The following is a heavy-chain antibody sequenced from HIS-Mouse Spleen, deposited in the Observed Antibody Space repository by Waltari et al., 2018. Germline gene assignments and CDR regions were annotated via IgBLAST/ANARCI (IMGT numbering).Heavy chain of an antibody. J-gene: IGHJ4*02. D-gene: IGHD6-19*01. CDR3: ARAGDSSGWRDFDY. Sequence: QVQLVESGGGVVQPGRSLSLSCAASGFTFRSYAMHWVRQAPGKGREGVAVISDDGNNKYDADSVKGRFTISRDNSKNTLYLQMNSLRAEDTAVYYCARAGDSSGWRDFDYWGQGTLVTVSS. CDR2: ISDDGNNK. V-gene: IGHV3-30*04. CDR1: GFTFRSYA.